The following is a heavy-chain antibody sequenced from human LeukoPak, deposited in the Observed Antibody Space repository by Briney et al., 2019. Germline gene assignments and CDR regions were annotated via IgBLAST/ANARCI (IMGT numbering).Heavy chain of an antibody. J-gene: IGHJ4*02. CDR1: GFTFNTYA. V-gene: IGHV3-30*18. D-gene: IGHD6-13*01. Sequence: PGRSLRLSCEASGFTFNTYAMHWVRQPPGKGLEWVALISYDGSDKIYTDSVKGRFTISRDNSESTLYLQMDSLRGDDAAVYYCAKAVGRISWSFDYWGQGALSPSPQ. CDR3: AKAVGRISWSFDY. CDR2: ISYDGSDK.